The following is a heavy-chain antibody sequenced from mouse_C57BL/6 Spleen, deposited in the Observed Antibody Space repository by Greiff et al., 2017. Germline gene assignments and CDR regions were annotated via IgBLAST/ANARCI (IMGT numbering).Heavy chain of an antibody. J-gene: IGHJ3*01. V-gene: IGHV7-3*01. Sequence: EVQGVESGGGLVQPGGSLSLSCAASGFTFTDYYMSWVRQPPGKALEWLGFIRNKANGYTTEYSASVKGRFTISRDNSQSILYLQMNALRAEDSATYYCARSYYYGSSYSWFAYWGQGTLVTVSA. D-gene: IGHD1-1*01. CDR2: IRNKANGYTT. CDR1: GFTFTDYY. CDR3: ARSYYYGSSYSWFAY.